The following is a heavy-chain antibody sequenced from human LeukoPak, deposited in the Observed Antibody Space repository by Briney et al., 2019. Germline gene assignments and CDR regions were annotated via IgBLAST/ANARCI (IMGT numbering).Heavy chain of an antibody. J-gene: IGHJ4*02. V-gene: IGHV3-66*01. CDR2: IYSGGST. CDR3: ARGDLGRALDY. CDR1: GFTVSNNY. Sequence: GGSLRLSCAASGFTVSNNYMNWVRQAPGKGLEWVSVIYSGGSTSYADSVKGRFTISRDNSRNTVSLQMNTLSAEDTAVYYCARGDLGRALDYWGQGTLVTVSS.